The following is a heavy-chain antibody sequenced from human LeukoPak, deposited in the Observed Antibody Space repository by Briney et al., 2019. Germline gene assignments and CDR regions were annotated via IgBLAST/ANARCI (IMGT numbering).Heavy chain of an antibody. D-gene: IGHD3-16*02. CDR2: IIPIFGTA. CDR1: GGTFSSYA. J-gene: IGHJ4*02. V-gene: IGHV1-69*06. CDR3: ARGFGSGKPPSGPFGGVIAPDY. Sequence: SVKVSCKASGGTFSSYAISWVRQAPGQGLEWMGGIIPIFGTANYAQKFQGRVTITADKSTSTAYMELSSLRSKDTAVYYCARGFGSGKPPSGPFGGVIAPDYWGKGTLVTVAS.